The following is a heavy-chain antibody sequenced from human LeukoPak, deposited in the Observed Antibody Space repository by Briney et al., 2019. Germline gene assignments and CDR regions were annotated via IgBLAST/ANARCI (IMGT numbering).Heavy chain of an antibody. J-gene: IGHJ5*02. CDR3: ARDLQQQLVGLNLGWFDP. CDR1: GYTFTGYY. Sequence: ASVTVSCKASGYTFTGYYMHWVRQAPGQGLEWMGWINPNSGGTNYAQKFQGRVTMTRDTSISTAYMELSRLRSDDTAVYYCARDLQQQLVGLNLGWFDPWGQGTLVTVSS. V-gene: IGHV1-2*02. D-gene: IGHD6-13*01. CDR2: INPNSGGT.